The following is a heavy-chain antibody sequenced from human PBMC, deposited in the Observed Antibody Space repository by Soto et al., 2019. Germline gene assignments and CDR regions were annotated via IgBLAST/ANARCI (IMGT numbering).Heavy chain of an antibody. CDR1: GFTFSDYW. CDR2: IKFDGSEK. Sequence: LRLSCEASGFTFSDYWMSWVRQAPWKGPEWVANIKFDGSEKQYVDSVRGRFTISRDNSRNSLFLQMNSLRAGDTAVYYCVKDGGYCSSSTCYSPRNHYFDSWGQGTLVTVSS. J-gene: IGHJ4*02. CDR3: VKDGGYCSSSTCYSPRNHYFDS. D-gene: IGHD2-2*01. V-gene: IGHV3-7*03.